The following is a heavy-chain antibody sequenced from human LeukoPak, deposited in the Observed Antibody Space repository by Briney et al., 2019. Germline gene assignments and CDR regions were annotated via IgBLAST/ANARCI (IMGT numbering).Heavy chain of an antibody. CDR1: GGSIRSSNW. J-gene: IGHJ5*02. CDR3: ARDERGGFDP. V-gene: IGHV4-4*02. D-gene: IGHD3-10*01. Sequence: SGTLSLTCAVSGGSIRSSNWWSWVRQPPGKGLEWIGEIYHSGSTNYNPSLKSRVTISVDTSKNQFSLKLSSVTAADTAVYYCARDERGGFDPWGQGTLVTVSS. CDR2: IYHSGST.